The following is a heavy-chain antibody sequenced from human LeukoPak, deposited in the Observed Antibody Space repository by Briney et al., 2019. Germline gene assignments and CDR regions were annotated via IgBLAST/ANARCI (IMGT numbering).Heavy chain of an antibody. CDR2: SWYDGSTK. J-gene: IGHJ4*02. CDR3: ARDIGGSYSQGLDH. Sequence: PGGSLRLSCAASGFTFSNYGMHWVRQAPGKGLEWVAVSWYDGSTKYYADSVKGRFSISRDNSKNTVSLQMSSLRPEDTAVHYCARDIGGSYSQGLDHWGQGTLVTVSS. V-gene: IGHV3-33*01. CDR1: GFTFSNYG. D-gene: IGHD1-26*01.